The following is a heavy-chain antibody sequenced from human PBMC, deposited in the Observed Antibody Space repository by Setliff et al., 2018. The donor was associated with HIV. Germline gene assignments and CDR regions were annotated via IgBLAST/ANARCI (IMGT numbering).Heavy chain of an antibody. CDR2: VYYRGIT. CDR3: ARRSGWSLDY. D-gene: IGHD6-19*01. Sequence: SETLSLTCAVYGGSFSGYYWSWIRQPPGKGLEWLGLVYYRGITFYNPSLKSRVTISVDTSKNQFSLKLSSVTAADTAVYYCARRSGWSLDYWGQGTLVTVSS. CDR1: GGSFSGYY. V-gene: IGHV4-34*01. J-gene: IGHJ4*02.